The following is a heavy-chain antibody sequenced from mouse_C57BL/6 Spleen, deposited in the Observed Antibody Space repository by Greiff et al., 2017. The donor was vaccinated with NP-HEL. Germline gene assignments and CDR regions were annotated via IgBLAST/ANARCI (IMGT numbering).Heavy chain of an antibody. V-gene: IGHV5-16*01. CDR3: AREANWDGFDY. D-gene: IGHD4-1*01. CDR1: GFTFSDYY. Sequence: EVQLVESEGGLVQPGSSMKLSCTASGFTFSDYYMAWVRQVPEKGLEWVANINYDGSSTYYLDSLKSRFIISRDNAKNILYLQMSSLKSEDTATYYCAREANWDGFDYWGQGTTLTVSS. CDR2: INYDGSST. J-gene: IGHJ2*01.